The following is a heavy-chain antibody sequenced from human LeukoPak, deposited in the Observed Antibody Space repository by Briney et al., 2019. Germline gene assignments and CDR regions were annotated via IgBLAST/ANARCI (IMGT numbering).Heavy chain of an antibody. CDR3: ATMVGPTLGDY. J-gene: IGHJ4*02. CDR1: GGSIKSYY. D-gene: IGHD1-26*01. CDR2: LHSSGST. Sequence: SEPLYLTCTVPGGSIKSYYWAWIRKPAGKGLKRIGHLHSSGSTHTNPSLQSRLTMTVDTYKSQFPLNLRSVTAADTAIYYCATMVGPTLGDYWGQGALVTVSS. V-gene: IGHV4-4*07.